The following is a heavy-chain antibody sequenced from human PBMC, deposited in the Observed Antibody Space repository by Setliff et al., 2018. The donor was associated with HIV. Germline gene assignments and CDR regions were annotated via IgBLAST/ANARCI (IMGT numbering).Heavy chain of an antibody. CDR3: ARQVGEGKWYLDS. J-gene: IGHJ4*01. V-gene: IGHV4-4*02. Sequence: PSETLSLTCAVSGVSTSNNNYWWSWVRQPPGKGLEWIGEAYHRGNTNYNPSLKSRVTMSVDKSLNQVSLKLSSVTAADTAVYFCARQVGEGKWYLDSWGHGTRVTVSS. CDR1: GVSTSNNNYW. D-gene: IGHD1-26*01. CDR2: AYHRGNT.